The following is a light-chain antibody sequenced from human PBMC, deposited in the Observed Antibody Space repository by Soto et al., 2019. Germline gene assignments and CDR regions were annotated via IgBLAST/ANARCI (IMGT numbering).Light chain of an antibody. CDR1: QTLSNSF. CDR2: DTS. CDR3: QQYNNWPLT. Sequence: EIVLTQSPGTLSLSPGERATLSCRASQTLSNSFIAWYQQKPGQAPRLLIYDTSSRATGVPDRYSASGSGTDFTLTISRLEPEDFAVYSCQQYNNWPLTFGGGTKVDIK. V-gene: IGKV3-20*01. J-gene: IGKJ4*01.